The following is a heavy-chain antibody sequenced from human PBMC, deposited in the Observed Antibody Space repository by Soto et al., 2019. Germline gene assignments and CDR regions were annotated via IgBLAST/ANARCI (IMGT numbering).Heavy chain of an antibody. V-gene: IGHV3-23*01. CDR2: ISGSGDTT. J-gene: IGHJ4*02. CDR1: GFTFSSYA. CDR3: AKRRDYFDY. Sequence: EVQLLESGGGLVQPGGSLRLSCAGSGFTFSSYAISWVRQAPGKGLEWVSTISGSGDTTYYADSVKGRFTISRDNSKNTLYLQMNSLRAEDTALYYCAKRRDYFDYWGQGTLVTVSS.